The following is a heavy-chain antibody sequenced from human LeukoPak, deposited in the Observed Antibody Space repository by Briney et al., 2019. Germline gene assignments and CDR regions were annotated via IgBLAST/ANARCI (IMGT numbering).Heavy chain of an antibody. CDR2: IYHSGST. D-gene: IGHD2-2*01. J-gene: IGHJ6*03. Sequence: SETLSLTCTVSGYSISSGYYWGWIRQPPGKGLEWIGSIYHSGSTYYNPSLKSRVTISVDTSKNQFSLKLSSVTAADTAVYYCARGTAYQPIPYYYYYYMDVWGKGTTVTVSS. V-gene: IGHV4-38-2*02. CDR3: ARGTAYQPIPYYYYYYMDV. CDR1: GYSISSGYY.